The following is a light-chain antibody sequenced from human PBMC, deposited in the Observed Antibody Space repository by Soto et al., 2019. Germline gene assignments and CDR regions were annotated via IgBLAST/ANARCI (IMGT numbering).Light chain of an antibody. CDR3: QQRSNWPRFT. V-gene: IGKV3-11*01. CDR1: PSVSRSS. J-gene: IGKJ3*01. Sequence: DIVLTQAPATLSLSPGGRAPLSCRASPSVSRSSLAWDQQKPGQAPRLLIYDVSNRATGIPARFSGSGSGTDFTLTISSLEPEDFAVYYCQQRSNWPRFTFGPGTKVDIK. CDR2: DVS.